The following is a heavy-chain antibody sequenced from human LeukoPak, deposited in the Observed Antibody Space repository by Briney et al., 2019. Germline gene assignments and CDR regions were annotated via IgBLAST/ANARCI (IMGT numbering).Heavy chain of an antibody. V-gene: IGHV3-48*04. CDR2: IDSSSSTI. CDR1: GFDFSTYG. D-gene: IGHD2-15*01. Sequence: GGSLRLSCAASGFDFSTYGMHWVRRAPGRGLEWLSYIDSSSSTIYYADSVKGRFTISRDNAKNSLYLQMNSLRAEDTAVYYCARDAPVVVAATPNYYYYYGMDVWGQGTTVTVSS. CDR3: ARDAPVVVAATPNYYYYYGMDV. J-gene: IGHJ6*02.